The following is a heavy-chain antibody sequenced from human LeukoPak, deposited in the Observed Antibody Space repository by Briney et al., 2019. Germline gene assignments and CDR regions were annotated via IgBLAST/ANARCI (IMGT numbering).Heavy chain of an antibody. CDR3: ARESFSAVLISHFDY. CDR2: ISSSSGYI. J-gene: IGHJ4*02. D-gene: IGHD3-16*01. V-gene: IGHV3-21*01. Sequence: GGSLRLSCAASGFTFSSDAMSWVRQAPGKGLEWVSSISSSSGYIYYADSVKGRFTISRDDAKNSVYLQMNSLRAEDTAVYYCARESFSAVLISHFDYWGQGTLVTVSS. CDR1: GFTFSSDA.